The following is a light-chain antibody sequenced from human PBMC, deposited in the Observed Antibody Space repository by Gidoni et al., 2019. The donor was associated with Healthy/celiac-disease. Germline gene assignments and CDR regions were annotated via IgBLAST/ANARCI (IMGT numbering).Light chain of an antibody. CDR3: MQALQTPR. Sequence: DIVMTQSPLSLPVTPGEPASISCRSSQSLLHSNGYNYLDWYLQKPGQSPQLLIYLGSNRASGVPDRFSGSGSGTDFTLKISRVEAVDVGVYYCMQALQTPRFGGXTKVEIK. J-gene: IGKJ4*01. CDR2: LGS. CDR1: QSLLHSNGYNY. V-gene: IGKV2-28*01.